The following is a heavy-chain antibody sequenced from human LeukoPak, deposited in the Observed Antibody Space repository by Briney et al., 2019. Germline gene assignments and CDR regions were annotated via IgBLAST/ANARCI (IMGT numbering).Heavy chain of an antibody. V-gene: IGHV3-23*01. CDR3: AKEGLARDGSGYFDSYYFDY. D-gene: IGHD5-12*01. Sequence: PGGSLRLSCAASGFTFSSYWMHWVRQAPGKGLEWVSAISGTGDNTYHTDSVKGRFTISRDNSRNTLSLQMNSLRADDTAVYYCAKEGLARDGSGYFDSYYFDYWGQGTLVTVSS. CDR1: GFTFSSYW. J-gene: IGHJ4*02. CDR2: ISGTGDNT.